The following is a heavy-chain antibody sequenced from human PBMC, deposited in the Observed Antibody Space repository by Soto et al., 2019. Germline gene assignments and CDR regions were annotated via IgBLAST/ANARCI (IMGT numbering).Heavy chain of an antibody. CDR3: ARHSGGYNGFDFSY. D-gene: IGHD5-12*01. V-gene: IGHV4-59*08. CDR2: IYYTGST. J-gene: IGHJ4*02. CDR1: GGSISSYY. Sequence: SETLSLTCTASGGSISSYYWSWIRQPPGKGLEWIGYIYYTGSTNYNPSLKSRVTISVDTSKNQFSLSLTSVTAADTAVYYCARHSGGYNGFDFSYWGQGALVTVSS.